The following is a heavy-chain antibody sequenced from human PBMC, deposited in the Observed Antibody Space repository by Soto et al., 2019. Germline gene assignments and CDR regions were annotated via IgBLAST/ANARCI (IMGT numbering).Heavy chain of an antibody. CDR1: GYTFTTSG. CDR2: VSGYNGNT. J-gene: IGHJ6*02. CDR3: ARAGALPYYYYGMEV. D-gene: IGHD2-15*01. Sequence: QVQLVQSGGEVKKPGASVKVSCKASGYTFTTSGVSWVRQAPGQGLEWMGWVSGYNGNTKYEEKFNDRVTMTTDTSTSTAYLELRSLTTDDTAVYYCARAGALPYYYYGMEVWGQGTTVIVSS. V-gene: IGHV1-18*01.